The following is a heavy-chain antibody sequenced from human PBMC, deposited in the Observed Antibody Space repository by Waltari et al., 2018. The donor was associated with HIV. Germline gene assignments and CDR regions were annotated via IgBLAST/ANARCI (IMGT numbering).Heavy chain of an antibody. J-gene: IGHJ5*02. D-gene: IGHD2-15*01. CDR1: GFTFSSYA. CDR2: ISYDGSNK. V-gene: IGHV3-30*01. Sequence: QVHLVESGGGVVQPGRSLRLSCAASGFTFSSYAIHWVRRAPGKGLEWVALISYDGSNKYYADSVKGRFTISRDNSKNTLYLQMNSLRAEDTSVYYRARDTGYCSFGSCSYNWLDPWGQGTLVSVSS. CDR3: ARDTGYCSFGSCSYNWLDP.